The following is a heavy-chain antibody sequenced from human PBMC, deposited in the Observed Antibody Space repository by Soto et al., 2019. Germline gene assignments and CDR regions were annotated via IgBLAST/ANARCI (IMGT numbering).Heavy chain of an antibody. D-gene: IGHD3-10*01. J-gene: IGHJ4*02. Sequence: GASVKVSCKASGYTFTSYGISWVRQAPGQGLEWMGWISAYNGNTNYAQKLQGRVTMTTDTSTSTAYMELRSLRSDDTAVYYCAREGAPPHYGSGSYSAYGYWGQGTLVTVSS. CDR2: ISAYNGNT. CDR3: AREGAPPHYGSGSYSAYGY. CDR1: GYTFTSYG. V-gene: IGHV1-18*01.